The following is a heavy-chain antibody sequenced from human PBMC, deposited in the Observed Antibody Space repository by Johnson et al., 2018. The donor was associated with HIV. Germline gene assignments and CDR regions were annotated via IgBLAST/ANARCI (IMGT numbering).Heavy chain of an antibody. CDR2: ISWNSGSI. D-gene: IGHD4-23*01. J-gene: IGHJ3*02. CDR1: GFTFDDYA. Sequence: VQLVESGGGLVQPGGSLRLSCAASGFTFDDYAMHWVRQAPGKGLEWVSGISWNSGSIGYADSVKGRFTISRDNAKNSLYLQMNSLRAEDTAVYYCAREPATVVTPPGAFDIWGQGTMVTVSS. CDR3: AREPATVVTPPGAFDI. V-gene: IGHV3-9*01.